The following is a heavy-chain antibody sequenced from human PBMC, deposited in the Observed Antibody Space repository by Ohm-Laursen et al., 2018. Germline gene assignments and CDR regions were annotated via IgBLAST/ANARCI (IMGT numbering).Heavy chain of an antibody. CDR3: AQGGSGSYYIDIDY. J-gene: IGHJ4*02. CDR1: GFTFRNYG. Sequence: SLRLSCAASGFTFRNYGMTWARQAPGKRLEWVAGIGGSGGSTYYADSVKGRFTISRDNSKNTLYLQMNSLRAEDTAVYYCAQGGSGSYYIDIDYWGQGTLVTVSS. CDR2: IGGSGGST. D-gene: IGHD3-10*01. V-gene: IGHV3-23*01.